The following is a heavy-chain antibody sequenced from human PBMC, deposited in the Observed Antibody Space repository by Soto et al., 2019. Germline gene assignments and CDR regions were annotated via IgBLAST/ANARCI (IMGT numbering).Heavy chain of an antibody. J-gene: IGHJ6*03. Sequence: SVEVSCKASWYTFTRFDISWVRQAPGQRLEWMGRIIPILGIANYAQKFQGRVTITADKSTSTAYMELSSLRSEDTAVYYCARALIAARPDPTNRCYYYYMDVWGKGTTVTVSS. CDR2: IIPILGIA. CDR3: ARALIAARPDPTNRCYYYYMDV. D-gene: IGHD6-6*01. V-gene: IGHV1-69*04. CDR1: WYTFTRFD.